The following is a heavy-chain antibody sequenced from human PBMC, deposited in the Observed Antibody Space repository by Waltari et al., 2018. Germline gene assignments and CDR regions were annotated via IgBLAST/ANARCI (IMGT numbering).Heavy chain of an antibody. D-gene: IGHD1-26*01. V-gene: IGHV3-7*01. CDR2: INEDGSEK. CDR1: GFTFNTFW. Sequence: VRLVESGGTLVRPGGSLRLTCAASGFTFNTFWMSWVRQAPGKGLEWVANINEDGSEKNYVDSVKGRCTISRDNTENSLYLQMNSLRGEDTAVYYCARGVGSGQGVVHWGQGTLVTVSS. CDR3: ARGVGSGQGVVH. J-gene: IGHJ4*02.